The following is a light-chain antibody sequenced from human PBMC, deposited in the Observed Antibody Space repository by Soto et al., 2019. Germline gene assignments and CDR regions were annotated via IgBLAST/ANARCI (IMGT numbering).Light chain of an antibody. CDR3: QQRSNWPPIT. CDR1: QSVSSTY. J-gene: IGKJ5*01. V-gene: IGKV3-11*01. Sequence: EIVLTQSPGTLSFSPGERSTLSCRSSQSVSSTYLAWYQQKPGQAPRLLIYDASIRATGIPARFSGSGSGTDFTLTISSLEPEDFAVYYCQQRSNWPPITFGQGTRLEIK. CDR2: DAS.